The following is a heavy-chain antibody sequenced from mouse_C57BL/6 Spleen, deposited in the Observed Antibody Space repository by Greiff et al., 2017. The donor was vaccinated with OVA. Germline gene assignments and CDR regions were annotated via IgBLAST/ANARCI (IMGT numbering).Heavy chain of an antibody. CDR3: ARGGIITTDFDY. J-gene: IGHJ2*01. CDR2: INPNNGGT. Sequence: VQLQQSGPELVKPGASVKISCKASGYTFTDYYMNWVKQSHGKSLEWIGDINPNNGGTSYNQKFKGKATLTVDKSSSTAYMELRSLTSEDSAVYYCARGGIITTDFDYWGQGTTLTVSS. V-gene: IGHV1-26*01. D-gene: IGHD1-1*01. CDR1: GYTFTDYY.